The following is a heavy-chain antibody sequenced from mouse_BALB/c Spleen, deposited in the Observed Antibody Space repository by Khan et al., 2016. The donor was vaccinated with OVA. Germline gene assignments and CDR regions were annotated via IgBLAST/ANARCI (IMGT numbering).Heavy chain of an antibody. V-gene: IGHV3-2*02. D-gene: IGHD1-2*01. CDR2: ISYSGSN. CDR3: ARTARIKY. CDR1: GYSITSGYG. J-gene: IGHJ2*01. Sequence: EVQLQRSGPGLVKPSQSLSLTCTVTGYSITSGYGWNWIRQFPGNKLEWMGYISYSGSNNYNPSLKSRISITRDTSKNQFFLQLNSVTTEDTATXYCARTARIKYWGQGTTLTVSS.